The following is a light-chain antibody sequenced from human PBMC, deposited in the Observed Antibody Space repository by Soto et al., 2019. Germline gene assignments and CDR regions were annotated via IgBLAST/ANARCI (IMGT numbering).Light chain of an antibody. CDR3: QQYSTSRLT. CDR2: GVS. J-gene: IGKJ4*01. Sequence: EIVLTQSPGTLSLSPGERATLSCRASQSVTSSYLAWYQQKPGQAPRLLISGVSSRATGIPDRFSGSGSGTDFTLTISRLEPEDFAVYYCQQYSTSRLTFGGGTKVEIK. CDR1: QSVTSSY. V-gene: IGKV3-20*01.